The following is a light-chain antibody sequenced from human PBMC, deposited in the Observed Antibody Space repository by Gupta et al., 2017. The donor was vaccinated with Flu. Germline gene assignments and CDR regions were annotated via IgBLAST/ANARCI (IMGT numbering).Light chain of an antibody. J-gene: IGKJ1*01. V-gene: IGKV1-12*01. CDR3: QEAGGFPRSWT. Sequence: DIQMTQSPYSVYASVGDRVTITCRASQDISRWLAWYQQKPGQAPKLLISAASNLQTGVPSRFSGSGSGTDFTLTITNLQADDVATYYCQEAGGFPRSWTFGQGTTV. CDR2: AAS. CDR1: QDISRW.